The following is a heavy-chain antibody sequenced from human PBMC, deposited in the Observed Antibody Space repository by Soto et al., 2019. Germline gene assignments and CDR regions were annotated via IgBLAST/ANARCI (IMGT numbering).Heavy chain of an antibody. J-gene: IGHJ4*02. D-gene: IGHD6-13*01. CDR3: AAGEASSRNLAPYYLDF. V-gene: IGHV4-59*01. Sequence: SETLSLTCTVSGGSMGNYFWTWIRQPPGKGLEWIGYIHYSGTTSFFPSYNPSLRSRVTISEDTSKNQFSLKLLSVTTADTAVYFCAAGEASSRNLAPYYLDFWGQGTLVTVSS. CDR1: GGSMGNYF. CDR2: IHYSGTT.